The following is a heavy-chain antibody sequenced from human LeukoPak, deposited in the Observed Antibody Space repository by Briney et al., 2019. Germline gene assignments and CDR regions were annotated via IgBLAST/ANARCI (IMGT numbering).Heavy chain of an antibody. Sequence: GESLKISCKGSGYSFTSYWIGWVRQMPGRGLEWMGIIYPGDSDSRYSSSVQGQVTISADRSISAAYLQWSSLEASDTAMYYCARSRDGFNPGYFDYWGQGTLVTVSS. CDR2: IYPGDSDS. D-gene: IGHD5-24*01. CDR3: ARSRDGFNPGYFDY. J-gene: IGHJ4*02. CDR1: GYSFTSYW. V-gene: IGHV5-51*01.